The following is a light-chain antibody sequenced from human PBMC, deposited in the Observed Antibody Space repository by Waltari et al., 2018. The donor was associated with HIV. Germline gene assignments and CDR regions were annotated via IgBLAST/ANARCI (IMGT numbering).Light chain of an antibody. CDR2: GNS. V-gene: IGLV1-40*01. Sequence: QSELTQPPSVSAAPGQRVTISCTGSSSNSGAGYDVHWYQQVPGRAPKVVIYGNSNRPSGVPDRFSGSKSGSSASLVITGLQSEDEADYYCQSYDSNLSGLFGGGTKVTVL. CDR1: SSNSGAGYD. CDR3: QSYDSNLSGL. J-gene: IGLJ2*01.